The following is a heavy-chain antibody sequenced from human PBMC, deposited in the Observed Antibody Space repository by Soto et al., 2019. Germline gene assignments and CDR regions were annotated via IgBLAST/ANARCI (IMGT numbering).Heavy chain of an antibody. V-gene: IGHV3-21*01. CDR3: ARDDKFGGVNYHSDS. D-gene: IGHD3-16*01. CDR2: IGSIDRYI. CDR1: GFTFTSYI. Sequence: EVHLEESGGGLVKPGGSLRLSCAASGFTFTSYIMNWVRQAPGRGLEWVASIGSIDRYIYYADSVKGRFTISRDNAKKSLYLLMTGLRAEDSAIYYCARDDKFGGVNYHSDSWGQGTQVTVSS. J-gene: IGHJ4*02.